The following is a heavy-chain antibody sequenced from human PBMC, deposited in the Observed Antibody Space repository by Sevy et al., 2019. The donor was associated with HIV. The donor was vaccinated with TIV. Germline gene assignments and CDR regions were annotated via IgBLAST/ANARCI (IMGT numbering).Heavy chain of an antibody. J-gene: IGHJ4*02. D-gene: IGHD6-19*01. CDR1: GGSFTGFY. CDR2: TDHSGDT. CDR3: ARAPRISSGWYDIGHRFYLDY. Sequence: SETLSLTCAVYGGSFTGFYWSWIRQTPGKGLEWIGETDHSGDTNYSPSLQSRMNISVDTSKNQFSLRMTSVTAADTGVYYCARAPRISSGWYDIGHRFYLDYWGQGTQVTVSS. V-gene: IGHV4-34*01.